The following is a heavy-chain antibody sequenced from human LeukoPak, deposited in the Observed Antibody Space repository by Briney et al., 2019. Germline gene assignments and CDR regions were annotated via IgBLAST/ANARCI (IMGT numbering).Heavy chain of an antibody. J-gene: IGHJ3*01. Sequence: PSETLSLTCTVSGGSISWYYWSWIRQPPGKGLEWTGYIYYSGSTNYNHSLKSRVTISVDTSKMQSSLKLSSVTDADTAVNYCARHDSSGLYNAFDFWGQGTTVTISS. CDR3: ARHDSSGLYNAFDF. CDR1: GGSISWYY. D-gene: IGHD3-22*01. CDR2: IYYSGST. V-gene: IGHV4-59*01.